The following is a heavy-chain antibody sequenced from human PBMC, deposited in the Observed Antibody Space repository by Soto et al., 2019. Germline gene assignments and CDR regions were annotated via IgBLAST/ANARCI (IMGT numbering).Heavy chain of an antibody. CDR2: ISYDGSNK. Sequence: GGSLRLSCAASGFTFSSYAVHWVRQAPGKGLEWVAVISYDGSNKYYADSVKGRFTISRDNSKNTLYLQMNSLRAEDTAVYYCARALYGSGSYGMDVWGQGTTVPVSS. V-gene: IGHV3-30-3*01. D-gene: IGHD3-10*01. CDR1: GFTFSSYA. CDR3: ARALYGSGSYGMDV. J-gene: IGHJ6*02.